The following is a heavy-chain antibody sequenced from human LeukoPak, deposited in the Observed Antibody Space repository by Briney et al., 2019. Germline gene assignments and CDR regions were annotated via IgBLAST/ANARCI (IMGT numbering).Heavy chain of an antibody. V-gene: IGHV4-39*01. CDR3: ARRGAIFGVVSEFAP. Sequence: NPSETLSLTCTVSGGSISSSSYYWGWIRQPPGKGLEWIGSIYYSGSTYYNPSLKSRVTISVDTSKNQFSLKLSSVTAADTAVYYCARRGAIFGVVSEFAPWGQGTLVTVSS. CDR2: IYYSGST. CDR1: GGSISSSSYY. D-gene: IGHD3-3*01. J-gene: IGHJ5*02.